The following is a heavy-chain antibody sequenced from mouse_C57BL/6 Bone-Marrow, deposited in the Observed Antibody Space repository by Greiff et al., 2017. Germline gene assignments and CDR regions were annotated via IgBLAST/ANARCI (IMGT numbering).Heavy chain of an antibody. CDR3: ARERVTAVWYFDV. J-gene: IGHJ1*03. D-gene: IGHD2-2*01. CDR2: IHPNSGST. CDR1: GYTFTSYW. V-gene: IGHV1-64*01. Sequence: QVQLQQPGAELVKPGASVKLSCKASGYTFTSYWMHWVKQRPGQGLEWIGMIHPNSGSTKYNEKFKSKATLTVDKSSSTAYMQLSSLTSEDSAVFYGARERVTAVWYFDVWGTGTTVTVSS.